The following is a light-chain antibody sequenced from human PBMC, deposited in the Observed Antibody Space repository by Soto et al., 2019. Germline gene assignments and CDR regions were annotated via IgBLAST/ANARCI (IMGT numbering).Light chain of an antibody. CDR1: QNINNL. J-gene: IGKJ2*01. V-gene: IGKV1-5*03. CDR2: KAS. Sequence: DIQMTQSPSTLSASVGGRVTISCRASQNINNLLAWYQQKPGKVPKLLIYKASSLESGVPSRFSGSGSETDFTLTISSLQPDDFATYYCQHYYTYPYTFGQGTKLEIK. CDR3: QHYYTYPYT.